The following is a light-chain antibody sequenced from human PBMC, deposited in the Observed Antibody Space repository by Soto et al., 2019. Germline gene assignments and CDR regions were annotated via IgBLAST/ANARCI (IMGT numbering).Light chain of an antibody. CDR1: QDINSY. J-gene: IGKJ4*01. Sequence: DVQMTQSPSSLSASVGDRVTIPCRASQDINSYLAWYQQKPGNAPKSLIYGASSLQTGVPSRFSGSESGTDFTLTISNLQPEDSATYYCQQYNIYPLTFGGGTKVEIK. CDR2: GAS. CDR3: QQYNIYPLT. V-gene: IGKV1D-16*01.